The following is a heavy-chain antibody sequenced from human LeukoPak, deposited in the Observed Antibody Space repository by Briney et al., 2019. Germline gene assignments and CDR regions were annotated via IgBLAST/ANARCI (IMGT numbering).Heavy chain of an antibody. CDR1: GFTFSTHW. V-gene: IGHV3-7*01. CDR2: TKEDGSET. D-gene: IGHD1-14*01. Sequence: PGGSLRLSCAASGFTFSTHWMSWVRQAPGKGLEWVANTKEDGSETYYVDSLRGRFTISRDNLKNSLYLQINSLRAEDTAVYYCGRDSFETDIDYWGQGTLVTVSS. CDR3: GRDSFETDIDY. J-gene: IGHJ4*02.